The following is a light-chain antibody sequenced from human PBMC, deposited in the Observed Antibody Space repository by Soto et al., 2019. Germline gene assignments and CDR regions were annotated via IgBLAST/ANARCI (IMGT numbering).Light chain of an antibody. J-gene: IGLJ1*01. CDR3: TSYTSSSTLRV. CDR2: WVS. Sequence: QSALTQPASVTGSPGQSITISCNGTNSDVGNYNFVSWYQQHPVTAPKLMIFWVSNRPSGVSNRFSGSKSGNTASLIISGLQAEDEADYFCTSYTSSSTLRVFGTGTKVTVL. V-gene: IGLV2-14*01. CDR1: NSDVGNYNF.